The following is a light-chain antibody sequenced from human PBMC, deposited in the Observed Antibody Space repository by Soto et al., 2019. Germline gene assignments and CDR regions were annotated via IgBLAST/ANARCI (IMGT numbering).Light chain of an antibody. CDR1: QSVTSSD. J-gene: IGKJ5*01. CDR2: AAS. V-gene: IGKV3-20*01. Sequence: EIVLTQSPGTLSLSPGERPTLSCRASQSVTSSDLAWYQQKPGQAPRLLIYAASSRATGIPDRFSGSGSGTDFTPTISRLEPDDFAVYYCQHYDFSITFGQGTRLEMK. CDR3: QHYDFSIT.